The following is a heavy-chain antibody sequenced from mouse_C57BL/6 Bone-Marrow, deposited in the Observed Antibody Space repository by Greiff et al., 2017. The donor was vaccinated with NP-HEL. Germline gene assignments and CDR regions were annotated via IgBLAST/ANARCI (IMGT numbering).Heavy chain of an antibody. J-gene: IGHJ2*01. CDR3: TTVYGTSDY. D-gene: IGHD1-1*01. V-gene: IGHV14-4*01. CDR2: IDPENGDT. CDR1: GFNIKDDY. Sequence: VQLKESGAELVRPGASVKLSCTASGFNIKDDYMHWVKQRPEQGLEWIGWIDPENGDTEYASKFQGKATITADTSSNTAYLQLSSLTSEDTAVYYCTTVYGTSDYWGQGTTLTVSS.